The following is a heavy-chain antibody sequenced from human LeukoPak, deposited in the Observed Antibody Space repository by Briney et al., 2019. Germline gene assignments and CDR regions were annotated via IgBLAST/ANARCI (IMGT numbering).Heavy chain of an antibody. Sequence: GGSLRLSCAASGFTFSSHGMHWVRQAPGKGLEWVAFIRYDGSNKYYADSVKGRFTISRDNSKNTLYLQMNSLRAEDTAVYYCAKVSYYYDSSGSYWGQGTLVTVSS. CDR2: IRYDGSNK. V-gene: IGHV3-30*02. CDR3: AKVSYYYDSSGSY. D-gene: IGHD3-22*01. J-gene: IGHJ4*02. CDR1: GFTFSSHG.